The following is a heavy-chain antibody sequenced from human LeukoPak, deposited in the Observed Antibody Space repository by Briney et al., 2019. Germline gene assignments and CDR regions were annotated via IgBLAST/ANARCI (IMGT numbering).Heavy chain of an antibody. CDR1: GYTFTGYY. Sequence: ASVKVSCKASGYTFTGYYIHWVRQAPGQGLEWMGWINPNSGGTNYAQKFQGRVTMTRDTSMSTVYMELSSLRSEDTAVYYCARAVVTMVRGVIINYYYYYMDVWGKGTTVTISS. V-gene: IGHV1-2*02. J-gene: IGHJ6*03. CDR3: ARAVVTMVRGVIINYYYYYMDV. D-gene: IGHD3-10*01. CDR2: INPNSGGT.